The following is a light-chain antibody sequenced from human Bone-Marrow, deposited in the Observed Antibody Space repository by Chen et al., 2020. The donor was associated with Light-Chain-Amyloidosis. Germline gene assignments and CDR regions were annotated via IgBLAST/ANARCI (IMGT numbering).Light chain of an antibody. CDR1: NIGSTS. CDR3: QVWDRSSDRPV. V-gene: IGLV3-21*02. J-gene: IGLJ3*02. Sequence: SYVLTQPSWVSVAPAQTATIACGGNNIGSTSVHWYQQTPGQAPLLVVYDDSDRPSGIPERLSGSNSGNTATLTISRVEAGDEADYYCQVWDRSSDRPVFGGGTKLTVL. CDR2: DDS.